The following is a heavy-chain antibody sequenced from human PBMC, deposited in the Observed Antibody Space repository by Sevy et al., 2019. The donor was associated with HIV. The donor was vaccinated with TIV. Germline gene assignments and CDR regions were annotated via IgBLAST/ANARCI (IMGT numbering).Heavy chain of an antibody. J-gene: IGHJ6*03. Sequence: ASVKVSCKASGYTFTGYYMHWVRQAPGQGLAWMGWINPNSGGTNYAQKFQGRVTMTRDTSISTAYMEVSRLRSDDTAVYYCARGGITMVRGVIITRTYYMDVWGKGTTVTVSS. D-gene: IGHD3-10*01. V-gene: IGHV1-2*02. CDR1: GYTFTGYY. CDR3: ARGGITMVRGVIITRTYYMDV. CDR2: INPNSGGT.